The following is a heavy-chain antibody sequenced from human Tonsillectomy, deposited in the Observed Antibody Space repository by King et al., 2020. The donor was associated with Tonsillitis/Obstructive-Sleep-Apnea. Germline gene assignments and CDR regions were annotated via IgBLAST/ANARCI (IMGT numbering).Heavy chain of an antibody. CDR3: AREGLRDAFDI. CDR1: GGSISSYY. Sequence: QLQESGPGLVKPSETLSLTCTVSGGSISSYYWSWIRQPPGKGLECIGYIYYSGSTNDNPSLKSRVTITVDTSKNQFSLQLSSVTAADTAVYYCAREGLRDAFDIWGQGTMVTVSS. V-gene: IGHV4-59*01. D-gene: IGHD5-12*01. CDR2: IYYSGST. J-gene: IGHJ3*02.